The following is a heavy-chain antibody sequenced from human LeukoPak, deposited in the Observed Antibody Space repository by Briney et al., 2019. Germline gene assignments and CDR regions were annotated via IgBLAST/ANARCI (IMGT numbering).Heavy chain of an antibody. CDR3: TKDRPHPSVEPTNFDS. CDR2: ISGSGGSI. Sequence: GGSLRLSCTASGFTFSTYAMSWVRQAPGKGLEWVSAISGSGGSIYYGDSVKGRFTIYRDNSKNTLYLQMNSLRAEDTAVYYCTKDRPHPSVEPTNFDSWGQGTLVTVSS. CDR1: GFTFSTYA. J-gene: IGHJ4*02. V-gene: IGHV3-23*01. D-gene: IGHD5/OR15-5a*01.